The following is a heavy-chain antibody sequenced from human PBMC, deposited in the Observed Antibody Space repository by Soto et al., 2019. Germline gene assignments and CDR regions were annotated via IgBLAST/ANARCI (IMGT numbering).Heavy chain of an antibody. CDR3: ARERGYYGMDV. CDR2: IYYSGST. J-gene: IGHJ6*02. Sequence: QVQLQESGPGLVKPSETLSLTCTVSGGSISSYYWSWIRQPPGKGLEWIGYIYYSGSTNYNPSLKSRVTISVDTSKNQFSLKLSSVTAADTAVYYCARERGYYGMDVWGQGTTVTVSS. V-gene: IGHV4-59*01. CDR1: GGSISSYY. D-gene: IGHD3-16*01.